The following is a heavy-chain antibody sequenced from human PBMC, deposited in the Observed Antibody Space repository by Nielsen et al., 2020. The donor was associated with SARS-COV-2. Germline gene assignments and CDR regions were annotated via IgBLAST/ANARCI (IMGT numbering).Heavy chain of an antibody. J-gene: IGHJ4*02. D-gene: IGHD3-9*01. V-gene: IGHV1-8*01. CDR3: ATLSAVRYFDWLLGRRFDY. CDR1: GYTFTSYD. Sequence: ASVKVSCKASGYTFTSYDINWVRQATGQGLEWMGWMNPNSGNTGYAQKFQGRVTMTEDTSTDTAYMELSSLRSEDTAVYYCATLSAVRYFDWLLGRRFDYWGQGTLVTVSS. CDR2: MNPNSGNT.